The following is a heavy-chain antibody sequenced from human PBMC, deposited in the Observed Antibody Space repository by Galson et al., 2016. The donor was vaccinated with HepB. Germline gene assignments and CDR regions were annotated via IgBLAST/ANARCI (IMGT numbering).Heavy chain of an antibody. CDR1: EFAFSTYA. Sequence: SLRLSCAASEFAFSTYAMHWVRQAPGKGLEWVAVIWSDGSETYYADAVKGRFTISRDNSKNTVFLEMGSLRDEDTALYYCARGFRLGYTTGWLDFWGQGTLVTVST. CDR2: IWSDGSET. V-gene: IGHV3-33*01. J-gene: IGHJ4*02. D-gene: IGHD6-19*01. CDR3: ARGFRLGYTTGWLDF.